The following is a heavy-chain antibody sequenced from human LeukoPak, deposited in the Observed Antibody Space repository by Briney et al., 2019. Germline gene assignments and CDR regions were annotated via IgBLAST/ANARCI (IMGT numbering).Heavy chain of an antibody. D-gene: IGHD1-26*01. V-gene: IGHV4-30-2*01. Sequence: PSETLSLTCTVSGGSISSGTYYWSWIRQPPGKGLEWIGYIYHSGSTYYNPSLKSRVTISVDRSKNQFSLKLSSVTAADTAVYYCAREAGRGTVGAKGIDYWGQGTLVTVSS. CDR1: GGSISSGTYY. CDR3: AREAGRGTVGAKGIDY. J-gene: IGHJ4*02. CDR2: IYHSGST.